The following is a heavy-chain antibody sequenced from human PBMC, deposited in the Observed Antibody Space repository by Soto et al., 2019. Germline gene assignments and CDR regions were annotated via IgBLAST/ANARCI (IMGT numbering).Heavy chain of an antibody. D-gene: IGHD4-17*01. J-gene: IGHJ4*01. CDR3: AQVIFLGASTIEF. V-gene: IGHV3-23*01. CDR2: ISGSGGTT. Sequence: EQLLESGGGLVQPGGSLTLSCAASGFTFNHYGMAWVRQAPGKGLEWVSVISGSGGTTYYADSVKGRFTISRDNSKSTVYLQMSSVRVEDTALYSCAQVIFLGASTIEFWGPGTLVTVSS. CDR1: GFTFNHYG.